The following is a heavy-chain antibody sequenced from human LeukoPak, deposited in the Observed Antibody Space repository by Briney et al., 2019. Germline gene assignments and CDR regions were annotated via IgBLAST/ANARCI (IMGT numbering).Heavy chain of an antibody. V-gene: IGHV1-8*01. CDR1: GYTFTSYD. D-gene: IGHD3-10*01. J-gene: IGHJ4*02. Sequence: GASVKVSCKASGYTFTSYDINWVRQATGQGLEWMGWMNPNSGNTGYAQKFQGRDTMTRDTSISTAYMELSSLRSEDTAVHYCARIRGYFDYWGQGTLVTVSS. CDR2: MNPNSGNT. CDR3: ARIRGYFDY.